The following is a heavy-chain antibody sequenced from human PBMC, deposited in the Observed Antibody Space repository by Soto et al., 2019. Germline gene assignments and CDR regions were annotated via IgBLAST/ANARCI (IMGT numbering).Heavy chain of an antibody. CDR2: ITRTDST. D-gene: IGHD1-26*01. CDR3: AKALVGEVGATDY. Sequence: GGSLRLSCTAPGFTFSNYAMSWVRQAPGKGLEWVSAITRTDSTYYADSVKGRFTISRDNSRNTLYLQMNSLGAEDAALYYCAKALVGEVGATDYWGQGTLVTVSS. J-gene: IGHJ4*02. V-gene: IGHV3-23*01. CDR1: GFTFSNYA.